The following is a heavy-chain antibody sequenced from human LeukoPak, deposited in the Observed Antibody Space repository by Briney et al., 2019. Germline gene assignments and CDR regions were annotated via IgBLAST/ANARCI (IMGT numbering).Heavy chain of an antibody. CDR1: GFTFSSYA. CDR2: ITGDGGTT. V-gene: IGHV3-23*01. CDR3: AKVRAAGPYFDY. D-gene: IGHD6-13*01. J-gene: IGHJ4*02. Sequence: GGSLRLSCAASGFTFSSYAMSWVRQAPGKGLEWVSTITGDGGTTYYADSVKGRFTISRDNSKNTLYLQMNSLRAEDTAVYYCAKVRAAGPYFDYWGQGTLVTVSS.